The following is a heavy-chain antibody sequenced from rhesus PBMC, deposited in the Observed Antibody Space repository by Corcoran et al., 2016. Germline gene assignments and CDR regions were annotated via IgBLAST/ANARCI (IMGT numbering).Heavy chain of an antibody. V-gene: IGHV4-76*01. Sequence: QVQLQESGPGVVKPSETLSLTCAVSGYSISSGYDWSWIRQPPGKGLEWIGYIYGSSGSTNSNPSLKNRVTISKDTSTNQFSLKLSSVTAADTAVYYCARMNTVYWYFDLWGPGTPITISS. CDR2: IYGSSGST. J-gene: IGHJ2*01. CDR1: GYSISSGYD. CDR3: ARMNTVYWYFDL. D-gene: IGHD4-23*01.